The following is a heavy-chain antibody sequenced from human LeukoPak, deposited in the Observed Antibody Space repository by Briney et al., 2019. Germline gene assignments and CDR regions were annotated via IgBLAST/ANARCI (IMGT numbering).Heavy chain of an antibody. J-gene: IGHJ4*02. CDR3: ARDPHCSSSRCPFDY. CDR2: IYQTESP. V-gene: IGHV4-4*02. CDR1: AGSISSSDW. Sequence: SETLSLTCAVSAGSISSSDWWSWVRQPPGKGLEWIGYIYQTESPKYNASLRSRVTISLDRSKNQFSLKLTSVTAADTAVYYCARDPHCSSSRCPFDYWGQGALVTVSS. D-gene: IGHD2-2*01.